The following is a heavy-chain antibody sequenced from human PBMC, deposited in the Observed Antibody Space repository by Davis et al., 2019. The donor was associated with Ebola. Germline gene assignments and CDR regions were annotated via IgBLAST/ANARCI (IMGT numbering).Heavy chain of an antibody. Sequence: GGSLRLSCTDSVITFSSYAMTWVRQAPGKGPEWVSAISGSGGSTYYADSVKGRFTISRDNSKKTLYLQMSSLRSEDTAVYYCARGYDSSGYRYWGQGTLVTVSS. J-gene: IGHJ4*02. D-gene: IGHD3-22*01. CDR3: ARGYDSSGYRY. CDR1: VITFSSYA. CDR2: ISGSGGST. V-gene: IGHV3-23*01.